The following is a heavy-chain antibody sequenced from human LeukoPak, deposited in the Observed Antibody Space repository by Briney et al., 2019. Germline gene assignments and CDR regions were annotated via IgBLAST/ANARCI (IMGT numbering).Heavy chain of an antibody. CDR1: NGSVGSNF. CDR2: IHTSGTT. V-gene: IGHV4-4*07. CDR3: AREETTRSLRAFDC. Sequence: SETLSLTYTVSNGSVGSNFWTYMRQPAGQGLEWIGRIHTSGTTNYNPSLKSRVTMSVDTSKNQFSLELSSVTAADTAVYYCAREETTRSLRAFDCWGQGTLVTVSS. J-gene: IGHJ4*02. D-gene: IGHD5-12*01.